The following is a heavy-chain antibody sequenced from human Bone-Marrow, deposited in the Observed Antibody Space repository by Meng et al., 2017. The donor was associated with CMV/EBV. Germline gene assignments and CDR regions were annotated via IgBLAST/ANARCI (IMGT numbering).Heavy chain of an antibody. V-gene: IGHV4-39*01. J-gene: IGHJ4*02. CDR3: ARRAIVVVPAAWGWSYYFDY. CDR2: IYYSGST. D-gene: IGHD2-2*01. Sequence: GSLRLSCTVSGGSISSSSYYWGWIRQPPGKGLEWIGSIYYSGSTYYNPSLKSRVTISVDTSKNQFSLKLSSVTAADTAVYYCARRAIVVVPAAWGWSYYFDYWGQGTLVTVSS. CDR1: GGSISSSSYY.